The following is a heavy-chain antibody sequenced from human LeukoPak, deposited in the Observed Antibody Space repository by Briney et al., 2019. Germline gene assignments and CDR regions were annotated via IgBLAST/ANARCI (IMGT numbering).Heavy chain of an antibody. CDR2: INHSGST. CDR3: ARKEGGQLVNTRRWFDP. D-gene: IGHD6-13*01. CDR1: GGSFSGYY. Sequence: SETLSLTCAVYGGSFSGYYWSWLRQPSGKGLEWIGEINHSGSTNYNPSLKSRVTISVDTSKNQFSLKLRSVTAADTAVYYCARKEGGQLVNTRRWFDPWGQGTLVTVSS. J-gene: IGHJ5*02. V-gene: IGHV4-34*01.